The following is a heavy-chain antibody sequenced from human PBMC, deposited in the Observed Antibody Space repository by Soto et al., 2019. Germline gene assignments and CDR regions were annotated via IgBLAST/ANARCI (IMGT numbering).Heavy chain of an antibody. CDR1: EFTFSSFA. CDR3: ARDDVLCDGGRCYGIPLDV. V-gene: IGHV3-23*01. J-gene: IGHJ6*04. D-gene: IGHD2-15*01. Sequence: GGSVRLSCAASEFTFSSFAMSWDRRAPAQTLEWVSAISGSGGSTYYADSVKGRFTISRDTSENTLHLQMDSLRVEDTAVYYCARDDVLCDGGRCYGIPLDVWGKGTTVTISS. CDR2: ISGSGGST.